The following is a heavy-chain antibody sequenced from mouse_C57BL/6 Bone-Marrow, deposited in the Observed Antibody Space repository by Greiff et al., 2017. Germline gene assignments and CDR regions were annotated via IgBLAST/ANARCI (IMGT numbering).Heavy chain of an antibody. J-gene: IGHJ4*01. V-gene: IGHV1-82*01. CDR3: EGTVVGPFYAMDY. CDR2: NYPGDGDT. CDR1: GYAFSSSW. D-gene: IGHD1-1*01. Sequence: QVQLQQSGPELVKPGASVKISCKASGYAFSSSWMNWVKQRPGKGLEWIGRNYPGDGDTNYNGKFKGKATLTADKSSSTAYMQLSSLTSEDSAVYFCEGTVVGPFYAMDYWGQGTSVTVSS.